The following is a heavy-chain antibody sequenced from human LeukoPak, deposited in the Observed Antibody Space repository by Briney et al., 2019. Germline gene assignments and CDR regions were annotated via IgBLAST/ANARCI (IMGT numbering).Heavy chain of an antibody. CDR1: GYTFTSYY. Sequence: ASVKVSCKASGYTFTSYYMHWVRQAPGQGLEWIGIINPSGGSTSYAQKFQGRVTMTRDTSTSTVYMELSSLRSEDAAVYYCARESGSGSLQLDAFDIWGQGTMVTVSS. CDR2: INPSGGST. CDR3: ARESGSGSLQLDAFDI. D-gene: IGHD3-10*01. J-gene: IGHJ3*02. V-gene: IGHV1-46*01.